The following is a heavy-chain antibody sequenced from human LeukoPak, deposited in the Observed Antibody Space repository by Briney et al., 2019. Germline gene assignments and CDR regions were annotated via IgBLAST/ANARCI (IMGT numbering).Heavy chain of an antibody. V-gene: IGHV3-30-3*01. CDR2: ISDDGNTK. Sequence: GGSLRLSCAASGFTFSSYAMHWVRQAPDKGLEWVSVISDDGNTKYYADSVKGRFTISRDNSKNTLYLQMNSLRVEDTAVYYCAVRGDGTSALSPGGFWGQGTVVTVSS. D-gene: IGHD2-2*01. CDR3: AVRGDGTSALSPGGF. J-gene: IGHJ3*01. CDR1: GFTFSSYA.